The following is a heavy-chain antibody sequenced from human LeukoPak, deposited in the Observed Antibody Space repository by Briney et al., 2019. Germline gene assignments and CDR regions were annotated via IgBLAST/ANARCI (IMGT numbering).Heavy chain of an antibody. CDR1: GYTFTSYD. D-gene: IGHD2-15*01. CDR3: ASPLGYCSGGSCGY. V-gene: IGHV1-2*06. J-gene: IGHJ4*02. Sequence: ASVKVSCKASGYTFTSYDINWVRQATGQGLEWMGRINPNSGGTNYAQKFQGRVTMTRDTSISTAYMELSRLRSDDTAVYYCASPLGYCSGGSCGYWGQGTLVTVSS. CDR2: INPNSGGT.